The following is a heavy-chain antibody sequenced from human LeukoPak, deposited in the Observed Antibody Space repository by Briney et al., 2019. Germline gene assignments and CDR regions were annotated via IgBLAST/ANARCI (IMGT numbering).Heavy chain of an antibody. Sequence: SETLSLTCAVYGGSFSGYYWSWIRQPPGKGLEWIGEINHSGSTNYNPSLKSRVTISVDTPKNQFSLKLSSVTASDTPVYYCASGRLEMATYYRYSYYSLDVCGKGSKV. D-gene: IGHD5-24*01. J-gene: IGHJ6*03. CDR1: GGSFSGYY. CDR2: INHSGST. V-gene: IGHV4-34*01. CDR3: ASGRLEMATYYRYSYYSLDV.